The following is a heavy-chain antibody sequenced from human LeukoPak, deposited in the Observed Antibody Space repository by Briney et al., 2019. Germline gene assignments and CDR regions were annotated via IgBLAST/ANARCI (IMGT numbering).Heavy chain of an antibody. CDR2: ISSSSSYI. CDR3: ARWEVATIPYFDY. Sequence: GGSLRLSCAASGFTFSSYSMNWVRQAPGKGLEWVSSISSSSSYIYYADSVKGRFTISRDNAKNSLYLQMNSLRAEDTAVYYCARWEVATIPYFDYWGQGTLVTVSS. J-gene: IGHJ4*02. D-gene: IGHD5-12*01. CDR1: GFTFSSYS. V-gene: IGHV3-21*01.